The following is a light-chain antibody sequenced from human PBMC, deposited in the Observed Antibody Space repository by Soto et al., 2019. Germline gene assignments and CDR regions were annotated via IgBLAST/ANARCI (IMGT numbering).Light chain of an antibody. J-gene: IGKJ3*01. V-gene: IGKV3-11*01. Sequence: EILLTQSPATLSLSPGERATLSCRAGQDVDSYLAWYQQTPGQAPGLLIYDASNRAPGIPARFSGSGSGTDFTLTISSLAPEDFAVYYCQQRNTWPFTFGPGTKVDIK. CDR2: DAS. CDR3: QQRNTWPFT. CDR1: QDVDSY.